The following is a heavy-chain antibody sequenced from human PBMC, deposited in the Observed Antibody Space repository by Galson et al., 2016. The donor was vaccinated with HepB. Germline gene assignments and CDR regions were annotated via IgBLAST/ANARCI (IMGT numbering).Heavy chain of an antibody. CDR1: GDSISSDSYY. CDR3: ASYIAARWGYYFDH. V-gene: IGHV4-39*01. J-gene: IGHJ4*02. Sequence: ETLSLTCTVSGDSISSDSYYWGWIRQPPGKGLEWIGSIYYSDSTYYNPSLKRRVTISVDTSKNQFSLKLSSVTAADTAVYYCASYIAARWGYYFDHWGQGTLVTVSS. D-gene: IGHD6-6*01. CDR2: IYYSDST.